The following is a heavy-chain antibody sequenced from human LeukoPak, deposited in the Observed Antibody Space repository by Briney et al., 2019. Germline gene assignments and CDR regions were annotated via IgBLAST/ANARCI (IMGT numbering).Heavy chain of an antibody. J-gene: IGHJ3*02. D-gene: IGHD6-13*01. Sequence: GGSLRLSCAASGFTCSSYAMSWVRQAPGKGVEGVAAFSGSGGSTYYADSVKGRFTISRDNSKNKLYLQMNSLRAEDTAVYYCAKDREGSSSWVDAFDIWGQGRMVTVSS. CDR1: GFTCSSYA. V-gene: IGHV3-23*01. CDR2: FSGSGGST. CDR3: AKDREGSSSWVDAFDI.